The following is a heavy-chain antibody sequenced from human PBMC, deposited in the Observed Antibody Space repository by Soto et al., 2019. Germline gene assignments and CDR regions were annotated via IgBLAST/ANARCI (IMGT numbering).Heavy chain of an antibody. D-gene: IGHD3-3*01. CDR3: AKGQDIPIFDHFDP. V-gene: IGHV3-23*01. J-gene: IGHJ5*02. CDR1: GLSFTLFA. CDR2: ISGGGSST. Sequence: PGGSLRLSCSASGFTASGLSFTLFAMNWVRQAPGKGLEWVSSISGGGSSTYYADSVKGRFTVSRDNSKNTLYLEMNSLGDDETAVYYCAKGQDIPIFDHFDPWGPGTLVTVSS.